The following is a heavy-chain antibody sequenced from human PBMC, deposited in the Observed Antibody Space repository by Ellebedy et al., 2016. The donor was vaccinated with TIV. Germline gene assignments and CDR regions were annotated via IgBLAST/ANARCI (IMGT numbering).Heavy chain of an antibody. D-gene: IGHD1-26*01. Sequence: GESLKISCAASGFTFSSYGMHWVRQAPGKGLEWVAVIWYDGSNKYYADSVKGRFTISSDNSKNTLYLQMNSLRAEDTAVYYCARDGLGAVDYWGQGTLVTVSS. CDR3: ARDGLGAVDY. CDR1: GFTFSSYG. J-gene: IGHJ4*02. V-gene: IGHV3-33*01. CDR2: IWYDGSNK.